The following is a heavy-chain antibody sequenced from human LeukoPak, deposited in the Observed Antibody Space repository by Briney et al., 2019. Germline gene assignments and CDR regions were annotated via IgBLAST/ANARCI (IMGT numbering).Heavy chain of an antibody. CDR1: GGSFSGYY. CDR2: INHSGST. Sequence: PSETLSLTCAVYGGSFSGYYWSWIRQPPGKGLEWIGEINHSGSTNYNPSLKGRVTISVDTSKNQFSLKLSSVTAADTAVYYCATVHYGDYELGAFDIWGQGTMVTVSS. CDR3: ATVHYGDYELGAFDI. J-gene: IGHJ3*02. D-gene: IGHD4-17*01. V-gene: IGHV4-34*01.